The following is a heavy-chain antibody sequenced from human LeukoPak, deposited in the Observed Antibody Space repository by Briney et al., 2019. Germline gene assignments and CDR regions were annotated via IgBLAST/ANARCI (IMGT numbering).Heavy chain of an antibody. Sequence: GGSLRLSCAASGFTFSNYAMHWVRQAPGKGLEWVAFISYAGSNKYYADSVKGRFTISRDNSKNTLYLQMNSLRAEDTAVYYCARHSGRNEYVSPFDIWGLRKMVTVSS. J-gene: IGHJ3*02. CDR2: ISYAGSNK. D-gene: IGHD3-16*01. CDR1: GFTFSNYA. V-gene: IGHV3-30-3*01. CDR3: ARHSGRNEYVSPFDI.